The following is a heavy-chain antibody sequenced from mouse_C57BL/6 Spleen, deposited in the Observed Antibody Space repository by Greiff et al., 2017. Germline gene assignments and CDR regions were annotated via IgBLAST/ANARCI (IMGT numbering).Heavy chain of an antibody. J-gene: IGHJ2*01. CDR2: IYPGDGDT. CDR1: GYAFSSSW. Sequence: QVQLKESGPELVKPGASVKISCKASGYAFSSSWMNWVKQRPGKGLEWIGRIYPGDGDTNYNGKFKGKATLTADKSSSTAYMQLSSLTSEDSAVYFCARPPFDYWGQGTTLTVSS. V-gene: IGHV1-82*01. CDR3: ARPPFDY.